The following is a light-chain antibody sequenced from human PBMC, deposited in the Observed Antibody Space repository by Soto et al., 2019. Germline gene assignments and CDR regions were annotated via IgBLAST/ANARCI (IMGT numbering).Light chain of an antibody. V-gene: IGKV3-15*01. CDR1: QSISDN. CDR3: QQYNDWPPWT. Sequence: ETVMTQTPATLSLSPGERATLSCRASQSISDNLAWYQQKPGQAPRLIIYTASIRATGIPARFSGSGSGTEFTLTISSLQSEDSAIYSCQQYNDWPPWTFGQGTKVEIK. J-gene: IGKJ1*01. CDR2: TAS.